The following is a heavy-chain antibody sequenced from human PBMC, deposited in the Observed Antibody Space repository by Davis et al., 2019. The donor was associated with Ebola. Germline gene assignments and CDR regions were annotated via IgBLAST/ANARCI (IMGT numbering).Heavy chain of an antibody. CDR3: ARDYYDSRVLPGYYYYYGMDV. Sequence: PSETLSLTCTVSGGSISSYYWSWIRQPPGKGLEWIGYIYYSGSTNYNPSLKSRVTISVDTSKNQFSLKLSSVTAADTAVYYCARDYYDSRVLPGYYYYYGMDVWGQGTTVTVSS. CDR2: IYYSGST. V-gene: IGHV4-59*01. D-gene: IGHD3-22*01. CDR1: GGSISSYY. J-gene: IGHJ6*02.